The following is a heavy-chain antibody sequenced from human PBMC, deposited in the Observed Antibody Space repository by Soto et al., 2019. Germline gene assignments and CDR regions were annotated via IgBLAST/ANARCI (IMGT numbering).Heavy chain of an antibody. D-gene: IGHD4-4*01. J-gene: IGHJ6*02. V-gene: IGHV3-48*02. CDR3: ARDGDYSNHYYYYGMDV. CDR1: GFTFSSYS. Sequence: GGSLRLSCAASGFTFSSYSMNWVRQAPGKELEWVSYISSSSSTIYYADSVKGRFTISRDNAKNSLYLQMNSLRDEDTAVYYCARDGDYSNHYYYYGMDVWGQGTTVTVSS. CDR2: ISSSSSTI.